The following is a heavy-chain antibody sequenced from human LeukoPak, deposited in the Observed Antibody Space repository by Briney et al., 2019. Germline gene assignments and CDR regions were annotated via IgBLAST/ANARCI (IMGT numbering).Heavy chain of an antibody. J-gene: IGHJ3*01. Sequence: ASVKVSGKASAGTFSPYAINWLRQAPGQGLEWLGGINPIFGTTHYAPDLQGRVTISTDESTTTAYMEVSSLRSEYPALYYCARSGYSLFDVWGQGTMVTVSS. CDR2: INPIFGTT. CDR3: ARSGYSLFDV. V-gene: IGHV1-69*05. D-gene: IGHD5-18*01. CDR1: AGTFSPYA.